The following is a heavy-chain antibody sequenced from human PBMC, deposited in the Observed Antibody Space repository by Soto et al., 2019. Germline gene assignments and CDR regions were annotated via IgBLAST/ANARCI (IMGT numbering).Heavy chain of an antibody. CDR2: IWYDGSNK. Sequence: GGSLRLSCAASGFTFSSYGMHWVRQAPGKGLEWVAVIWYDGSNKYYADSVKGRFTISRDNSKNTLYLQMNSLRAEDTAVYYCARELFAGYDETLDYWGQGTLVTVSS. CDR1: GFTFSSYG. J-gene: IGHJ4*02. D-gene: IGHD2-21*01. V-gene: IGHV3-33*01. CDR3: ARELFAGYDETLDY.